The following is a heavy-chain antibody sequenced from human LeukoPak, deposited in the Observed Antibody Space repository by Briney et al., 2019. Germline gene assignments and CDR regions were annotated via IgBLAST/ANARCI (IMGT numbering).Heavy chain of an antibody. CDR2: INHSGST. CDR1: GGSFSGYY. D-gene: IGHD2-2*01. V-gene: IGHV4-34*01. Sequence: SETLSLTCAVYGGSFSGYYWSWIRQPPGKGLEWIGEINHSGSTNYNPSLKSRVTISVDTSKNQFSLKLSSVTAADTAVYYCARGQGYRSSTSCSFFDYWGQGTLVTVSS. J-gene: IGHJ4*02. CDR3: ARGQGYRSSTSCSFFDY.